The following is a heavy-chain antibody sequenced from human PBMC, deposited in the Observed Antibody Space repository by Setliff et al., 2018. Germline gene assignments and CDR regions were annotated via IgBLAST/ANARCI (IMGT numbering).Heavy chain of an antibody. Sequence: ASVTVSCKASGYTFTDSFIHWVRQAPGQGFEWLGWINPNRDDTKYTQKFQHRILMAKDTSLNTVYVELSSLRSDDTATYYCARDGSAFFYQNWGRGSLVTVSS. J-gene: IGHJ4*02. V-gene: IGHV1-2*02. CDR1: GYTFTDSF. D-gene: IGHD1-26*01. CDR3: ARDGSAFFYQN. CDR2: INPNRDDT.